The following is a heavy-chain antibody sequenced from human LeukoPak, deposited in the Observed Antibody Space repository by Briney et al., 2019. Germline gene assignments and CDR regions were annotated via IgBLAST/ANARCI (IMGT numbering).Heavy chain of an antibody. J-gene: IGHJ4*02. Sequence: GGSLRLSCAASGFTFSSYGMHWVRQAPGKGLEWVAFIRYDGSNKYYADSVKGRFTISRDNSKNTLYLQMNSLRAEDTPVYYCAKEGPGLRFLKWLLIDYWGQGTLVTVSS. D-gene: IGHD3-3*01. V-gene: IGHV3-30*02. CDR3: AKEGPGLRFLKWLLIDY. CDR2: IRYDGSNK. CDR1: GFTFSSYG.